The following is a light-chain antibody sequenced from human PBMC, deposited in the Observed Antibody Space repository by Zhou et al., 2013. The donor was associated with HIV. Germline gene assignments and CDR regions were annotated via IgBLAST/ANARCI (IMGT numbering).Light chain of an antibody. Sequence: DIQMTQSPSSLSASLGDRVTITCRASQDIRNYVAWFQQRPGKVPKSLIYAASSLQSGVPSKFSGSGSGTEFTLTISSLQPEDVGTYYCQQYEDFPITFGPWDHSGC. CDR2: AAS. CDR3: QQYEDFPIT. J-gene: IGKJ3*01. CDR1: QDIRNY. V-gene: IGKV1-16*02.